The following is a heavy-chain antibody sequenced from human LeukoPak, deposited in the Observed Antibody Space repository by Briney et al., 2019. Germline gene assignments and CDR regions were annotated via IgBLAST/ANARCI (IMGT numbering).Heavy chain of an antibody. CDR1: GYSISSGYY. D-gene: IGHD6-13*01. V-gene: IGHV4-38-2*02. Sequence: SETLSLTCTVSGYSISSGYYWGWIRPPPGKGLEWIGSIYHSGSTYYNPSLKSRVTISVDTSKNQLSLKLSSVTAADTAVYYCARVTGYMTEDYFDYWGQGTLITVSS. CDR3: ARVTGYMTEDYFDY. J-gene: IGHJ4*02. CDR2: IYHSGST.